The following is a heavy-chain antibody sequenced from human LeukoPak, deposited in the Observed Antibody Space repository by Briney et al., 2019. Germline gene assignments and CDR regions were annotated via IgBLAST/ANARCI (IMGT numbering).Heavy chain of an antibody. D-gene: IGHD3-10*01. CDR1: GFTVSSNY. CDR3: ARISGAHFDY. V-gene: IGHV3-53*01. Sequence: GGSLRLSCAASGFTVSSNYMSWVRQAPGKGLEWVSGIYSGGSTDYADSVKGRFTISRDNSRNTLYLQMNSLRAEDTAVYYCARISGAHFDYRGQGTLVTVSS. J-gene: IGHJ4*02. CDR2: IYSGGST.